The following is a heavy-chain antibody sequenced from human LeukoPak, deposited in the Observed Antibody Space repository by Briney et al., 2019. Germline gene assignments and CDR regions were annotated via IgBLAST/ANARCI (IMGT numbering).Heavy chain of an antibody. V-gene: IGHV3-30-3*01. D-gene: IGHD3-22*01. J-gene: IGHJ3*02. Sequence: GGSLRLSCAASGFTFSSYAMHWVRQAPGKGLEWVAVISYDGSNKYYADSVKGRFTISRDNSKNTPYLQMNSLRAEDTAVYYCANPYYYDSSGYFESTGAFDIWGQGTMVTVSS. CDR2: ISYDGSNK. CDR1: GFTFSSYA. CDR3: ANPYYYDSSGYFESTGAFDI.